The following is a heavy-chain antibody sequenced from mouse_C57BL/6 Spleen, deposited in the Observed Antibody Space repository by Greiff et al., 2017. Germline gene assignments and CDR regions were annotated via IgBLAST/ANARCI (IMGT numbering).Heavy chain of an antibody. V-gene: IGHV14-4*01. CDR2: IDPENGDT. Sequence: DVKLVESGAELVRPGASVKLSCTASGFNIKDDSMHWVKQRPEQGLEWIGWIDPENGDTEYASKFQGKATITADTSSNTAYLQLSSLTSEDTAVYYCTTYYSNSFAYWGQGTLVTVSA. CDR1: GFNIKDDS. CDR3: TTYYSNSFAY. D-gene: IGHD2-5*01. J-gene: IGHJ3*01.